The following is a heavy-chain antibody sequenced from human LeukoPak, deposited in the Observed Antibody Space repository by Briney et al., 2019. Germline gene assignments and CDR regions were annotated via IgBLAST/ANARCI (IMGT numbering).Heavy chain of an antibody. CDR3: ARHGGGGESYPRVFDY. Sequence: SETLSLTCTASGGSISPYYWSWIRQPPGKGLEWIGYIYYSGSTNYNPSLKSRVIISVDTSKNQFSLKLNSMTAADTAMYYCARHGGGGESYPRVFDYWGRGNLVTVSS. CDR2: IYYSGST. CDR1: GGSISPYY. V-gene: IGHV4-59*08. D-gene: IGHD1-26*01. J-gene: IGHJ4*02.